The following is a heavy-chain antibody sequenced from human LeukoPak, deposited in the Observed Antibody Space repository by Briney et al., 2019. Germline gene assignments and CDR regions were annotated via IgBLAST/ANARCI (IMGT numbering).Heavy chain of an antibody. D-gene: IGHD6-19*01. Sequence: PSETLSLTCTVSGGSISSGGYYWSWIRQHPGKGLEWIGYIYYSGSTYYNPSLKSRVTISVDTSKNQFSLKLSSVTAADTAVYYCTREGGPQTAVQRGIAVARGSFDYWGQGTLVTVSS. CDR3: TREGGPQTAVQRGIAVARGSFDY. CDR2: IYYSGST. V-gene: IGHV4-31*03. J-gene: IGHJ4*02. CDR1: GGSISSGGYY.